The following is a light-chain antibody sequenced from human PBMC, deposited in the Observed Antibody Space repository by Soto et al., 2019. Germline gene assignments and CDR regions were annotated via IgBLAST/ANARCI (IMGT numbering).Light chain of an antibody. J-gene: IGLJ2*01. CDR1: SSNTGTNY. CDR2: RNN. CDR3: AAWDDSLSVVV. V-gene: IGLV1-47*01. Sequence: QSVLTQPPSASGTPGQRVSISCSGSSSNTGTNYVYWYQQLPGTVPKLLIYRNNQRPSGVPDRFSGSKSGTSASLAISGLRSEDEADYYCAAWDDSLSVVVFGRGTKLTVL.